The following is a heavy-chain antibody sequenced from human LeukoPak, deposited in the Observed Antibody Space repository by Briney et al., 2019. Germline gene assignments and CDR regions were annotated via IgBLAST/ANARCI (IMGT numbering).Heavy chain of an antibody. D-gene: IGHD3-16*02. V-gene: IGHV4-4*02. CDR1: GGSFSSSNW. CDR3: ARDSPYYDYVWGSYRYFDY. Sequence: SGTLSLTCAVSGGSFSSSNWWSWVRQPPGKGLEWIGEIYHSGSTNYNPSLKSRVTISVDKSKNQFSLKLSSVTAADTAVYYCARDSPYYDYVWGSYRYFDYWGQGTLVTVSS. CDR2: IYHSGST. J-gene: IGHJ4*02.